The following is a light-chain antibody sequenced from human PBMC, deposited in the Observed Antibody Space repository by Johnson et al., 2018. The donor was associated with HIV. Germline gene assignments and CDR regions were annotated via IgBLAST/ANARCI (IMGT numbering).Light chain of an antibody. CDR2: DNN. J-gene: IGLJ1*01. V-gene: IGLV1-51*01. CDR3: GTWDTSLSAGV. CDR1: SSNIGNNY. Sequence: QPVLTQPPSVSAAPGQTVTISCSGSSSNIGNNYVSWYQQLPGTAPKLLIYDNNKRPSGLPDRFSGSKSGPSATLGITGLQTGDEADYYCGTWDTSLSAGVFGPGTKVSVL.